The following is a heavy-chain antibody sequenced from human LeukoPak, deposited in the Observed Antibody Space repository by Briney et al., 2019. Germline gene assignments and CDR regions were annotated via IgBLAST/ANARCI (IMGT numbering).Heavy chain of an antibody. CDR1: GDSISNSDYY. V-gene: IGHV4-39*01. CDR3: ARRRKDLNWFDP. J-gene: IGHJ5*02. CDR2: INYSGHT. Sequence: SETLSLTCAVSGDSISNSDYYWGWIRQSPGKGLEWITPINYSGHTFYNPSLRSRVTISVDMPKNQFSLNLNSVTAADTAVYYCARRRKDLNWFDPWGQGTLVTVSS.